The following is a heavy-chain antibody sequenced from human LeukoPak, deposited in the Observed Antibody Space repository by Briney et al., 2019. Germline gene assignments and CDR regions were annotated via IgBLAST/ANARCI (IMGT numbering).Heavy chain of an antibody. J-gene: IGHJ3*02. Sequence: SETLSLTCTVSGGSISSSSYYWGWIRQPPGKGLEWIGSIYYSGSTYYNPSLKSRVTISVDTSKNQFSLKLSSVTAADTAAYYCARHDYGDYGAFDIWGQGTMVTVSS. CDR3: ARHDYGDYGAFDI. D-gene: IGHD4-17*01. CDR2: IYYSGST. CDR1: GGSISSSSYY. V-gene: IGHV4-39*01.